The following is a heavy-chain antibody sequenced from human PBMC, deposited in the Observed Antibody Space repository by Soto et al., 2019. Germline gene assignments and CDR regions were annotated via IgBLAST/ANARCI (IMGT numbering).Heavy chain of an antibody. D-gene: IGHD5-12*01. V-gene: IGHV4-39*01. Sequence: SETLSLTCTVSGGSISSSSYYWGWIRQPPGKGLEWIGSIYYSGSTYYNPSLKSRVTISVDTSKNQFSLKLSSVTAADTAVYYCARLKAGYSGYAYYFDYWGQGILVTVSS. CDR3: ARLKAGYSGYAYYFDY. J-gene: IGHJ4*02. CDR2: IYYSGST. CDR1: GGSISSSSYY.